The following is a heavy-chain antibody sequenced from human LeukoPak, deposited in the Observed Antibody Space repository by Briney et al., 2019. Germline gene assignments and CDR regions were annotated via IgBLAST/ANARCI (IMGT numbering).Heavy chain of an antibody. CDR1: GFIFSTYY. CDR2: IKQDGSET. V-gene: IGHV3-7*01. CDR3: ARERYCTTATCYVGVPFDY. Sequence: GGSLRLSCAASGFIFSTYYMTWVRQAPGKGLEWVAGIKQDGSETYYVDSVKGRFTLSRDNSKNSLYLQMNSLRAEDTAVYFCARERYCTTATCYVGVPFDYWGQGTLVTVSS. D-gene: IGHD2-2*01. J-gene: IGHJ4*02.